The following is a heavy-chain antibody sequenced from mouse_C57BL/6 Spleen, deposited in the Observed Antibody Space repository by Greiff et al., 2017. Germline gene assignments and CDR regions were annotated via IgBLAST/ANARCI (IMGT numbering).Heavy chain of an antibody. CDR1: GYSFTDYN. CDR3: ARWGSSSYNYLDY. CDR2: INPNYGTT. Sequence: EVQLQQSGPELVKPGASVKISCKASGYSFTDYNMTWVKQSNGKSLEWIGVINPNYGTTSYNQTFKGKATLTVDQSSRTAYMQLNSLTSEDSSAYYCARWGSSSYNYLDYWGQGTTLTVSS. D-gene: IGHD1-1*01. J-gene: IGHJ2*01. V-gene: IGHV1-39*01.